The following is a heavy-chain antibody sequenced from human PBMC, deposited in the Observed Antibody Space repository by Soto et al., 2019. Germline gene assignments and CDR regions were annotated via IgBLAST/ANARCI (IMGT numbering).Heavy chain of an antibody. CDR1: GYTFTSYD. V-gene: IGHV1-8*01. CDR2: MNPNSGNT. Sequence: ASVKVSCKASGYTFTSYDINWVRQATGQGLEWMGWMNPNSGNTGYAQKFQGRVTMTRNTSISTAYMELSSLRSEDTAVYYCARWGSKLVFNGMDVWGQGTTVTVSS. D-gene: IGHD6-13*01. J-gene: IGHJ6*02. CDR3: ARWGSKLVFNGMDV.